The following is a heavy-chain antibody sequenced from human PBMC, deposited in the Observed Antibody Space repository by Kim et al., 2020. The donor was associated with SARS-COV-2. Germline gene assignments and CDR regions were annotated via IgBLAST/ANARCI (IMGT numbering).Heavy chain of an antibody. Sequence: RNTSHAGSGKRRVSIPRDNAKNTLYLQMNSLRAEDTAGYYCARGGSGSLDYWGQGTLVTVSS. D-gene: IGHD3-16*01. J-gene: IGHJ4*02. CDR3: ARGGSGSLDY. V-gene: IGHV3-74*01. CDR2: RNT.